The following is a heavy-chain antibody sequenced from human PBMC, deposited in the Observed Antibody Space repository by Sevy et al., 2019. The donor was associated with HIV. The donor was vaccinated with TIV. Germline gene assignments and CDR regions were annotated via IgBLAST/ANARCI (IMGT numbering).Heavy chain of an antibody. J-gene: IGHJ5*02. CDR3: ARGEEYSSSPNWFDP. CDR2: INRSGST. D-gene: IGHD6-6*01. Sequence: SETLSLTCAVYGGSFSGYYWSWIRQPPGKGLEWIGEINRSGSTNYNPSLKSRVTISVDTSKNQFSLKLSSVTAADTAVYYCARGEEYSSSPNWFDPWGQGTLVTVSS. CDR1: GGSFSGYY. V-gene: IGHV4-34*01.